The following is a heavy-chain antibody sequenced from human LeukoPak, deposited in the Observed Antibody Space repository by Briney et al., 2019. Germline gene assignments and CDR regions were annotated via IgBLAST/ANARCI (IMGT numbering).Heavy chain of an antibody. D-gene: IGHD3-3*01. Sequence: SETLSLTCAVYGGSFSGYYWSWIRQPPGKGLEWSGEINHSGSTNYNPSLKSRVTISVDTSKNQFSLKLSSVTAADTAVYYCAHSIFGVVPPYYYYGMDVWGQGTTVTVSS. CDR2: INHSGST. V-gene: IGHV4-34*01. J-gene: IGHJ6*02. CDR1: GGSFSGYY. CDR3: AHSIFGVVPPYYYYGMDV.